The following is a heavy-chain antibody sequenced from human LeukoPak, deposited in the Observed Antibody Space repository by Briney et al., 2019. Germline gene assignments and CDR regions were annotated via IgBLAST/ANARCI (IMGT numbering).Heavy chain of an antibody. V-gene: IGHV1-69*13. D-gene: IGHD3-22*01. CDR1: GGTFSTFP. J-gene: IGHJ4*02. CDR2: IIPIFGP. Sequence: ASVKVSCRASGGTFSTFPISWVRHAPGQGREWIGGIIPIFGPNYAQKFQGRATISADLATATAYMELSSLTSEDTSVYYCATGKDRSGYYYSLDYWGQGTLVAVSS. CDR3: ATGKDRSGYYYSLDY.